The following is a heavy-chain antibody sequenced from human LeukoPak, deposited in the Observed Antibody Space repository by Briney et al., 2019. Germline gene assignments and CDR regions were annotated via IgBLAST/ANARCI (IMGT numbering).Heavy chain of an antibody. D-gene: IGHD6-13*01. CDR2: ISYNGSNK. Sequence: PGGSLRLSCAASGFTFSSYAMQWVRQAPAKGLEWVAVISYNGSNKYYADSVKGRFTISRDNSKNTLYLQMNSLRAEDTAVYYCAKGRSLAAAGTRAYFDYWGQGTLVTVSS. CDR3: AKGRSLAAAGTRAYFDY. J-gene: IGHJ4*02. CDR1: GFTFSSYA. V-gene: IGHV3-30*14.